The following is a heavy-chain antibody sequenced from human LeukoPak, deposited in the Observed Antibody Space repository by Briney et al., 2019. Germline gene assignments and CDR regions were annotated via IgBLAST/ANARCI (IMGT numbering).Heavy chain of an antibody. CDR3: TRDFSD. CDR2: ISSKAHGGTT. Sequence: GGSLRLSCKSSGFTFGDYAMYWVRQAPGKGLEWVGFISSKAHGGTTEYAASVKGRFTISRDDSKSIAYLQMNSLKTEDTAVYYCTRDFSDWGQGTLVTVSS. V-gene: IGHV3-49*04. J-gene: IGHJ4*02. CDR1: GFTFGDYA.